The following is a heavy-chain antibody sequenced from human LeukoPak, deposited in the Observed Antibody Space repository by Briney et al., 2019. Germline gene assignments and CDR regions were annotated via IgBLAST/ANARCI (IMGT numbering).Heavy chain of an antibody. V-gene: IGHV1-69*01. CDR2: IIPIFGTA. CDR3: ARGVPATIRGGSNYFDF. CDR1: GGTFSSYA. Sequence: SVKVSCKASGGTFSSYAISWVRQAPGQGLEWMGGIIPIFGTANYAQKFQGRVTITADESTSTAYMELNSLTSEDTAIYYCARGVPATIRGGSNYFDFWGQGTLVTVSS. J-gene: IGHJ4*02. D-gene: IGHD2-2*02.